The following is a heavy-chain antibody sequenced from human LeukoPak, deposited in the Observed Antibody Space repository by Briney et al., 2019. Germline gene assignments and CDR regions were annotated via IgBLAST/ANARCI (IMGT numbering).Heavy chain of an antibody. D-gene: IGHD3-22*01. J-gene: IGHJ2*01. CDR1: GGSISSGAYY. V-gene: IGHV4-31*03. Sequence: PSETLSLTCTVSGGSISSGAYYCNWIRQHPGKGLEWIGYIYYSGITYYNPSLKSRLTISIDTSKNQFSLKLSSLTTADTAVYLCARGRPYSDSSGRDWYYDLWGRGTLVTVSS. CDR3: ARGRPYSDSSGRDWYYDL. CDR2: IYYSGIT.